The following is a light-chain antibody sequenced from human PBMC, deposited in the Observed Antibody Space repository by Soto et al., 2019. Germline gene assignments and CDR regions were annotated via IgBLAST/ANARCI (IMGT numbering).Light chain of an antibody. CDR2: GAA. V-gene: IGKV1-6*01. J-gene: IGKJ1*01. Sequence: ATQMTQSPSSLSASVGDRVTISCRASQGISNYLAWYQQRPGKAPKLLIFGAATLQSGVPSRFSASGSGPDFTLTISSLQPEDFAVYYCQQCGSSRRTFGQGTRVEIK. CDR1: QGISNY. CDR3: QQCGSSRRT.